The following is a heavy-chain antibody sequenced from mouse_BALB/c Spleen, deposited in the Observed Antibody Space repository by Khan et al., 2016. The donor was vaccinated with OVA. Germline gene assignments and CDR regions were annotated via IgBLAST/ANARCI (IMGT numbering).Heavy chain of an antibody. J-gene: IGHJ2*01. CDR1: GYSITSDYA. CDR3: ARSVTITTVVATDFDY. V-gene: IGHV3-2*02. D-gene: IGHD1-1*01. CDR2: ISYSGRT. Sequence: EVQLQESGPGLVKPSQSLSLTCTVTGYSITSDYAWNWIRQFPGNKLEWMGYISYSGRTSYNPSLKSRISITQDTSKNQFFLQLNSVTTEDTATYYCARSVTITTVVATDFDYWGQGTTLTVSS.